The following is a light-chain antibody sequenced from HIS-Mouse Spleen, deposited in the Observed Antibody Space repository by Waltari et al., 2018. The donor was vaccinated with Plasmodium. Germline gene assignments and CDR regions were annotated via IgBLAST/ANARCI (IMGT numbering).Light chain of an antibody. CDR1: SSDVGRHNL. CDR3: CSYAGSSTFVV. CDR2: EGS. J-gene: IGLJ2*01. V-gene: IGLV2-23*03. Sequence: QSALTQPASVSGSPGQSITISCTGTSSDVGRHNLVSMYQQNPGKAPKLMIYEGSKRPSGVSNRFSGSKSGNTASLTISGLQAEDEADYYCCSYAGSSTFVVFGGGTKLTVL.